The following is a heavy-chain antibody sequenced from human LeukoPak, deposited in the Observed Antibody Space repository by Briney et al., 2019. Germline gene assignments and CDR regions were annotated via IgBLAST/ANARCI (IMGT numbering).Heavy chain of an antibody. CDR3: AKDVVPAMLSHYYDMDV. Sequence: PGGSLRLSCAASGFTFSMYWMTWVRQAPGKGLEGGANRKEDGSENSYVESVKGRFTISRDNSKNTLYLQVNSLRAEDTAIYYCAKDVVPAMLSHYYDMDVWRQGTTVTVSS. J-gene: IGHJ6*02. CDR2: RKEDGSEN. D-gene: IGHD3-16*01. CDR1: GFTFSMYW. V-gene: IGHV3-7*03.